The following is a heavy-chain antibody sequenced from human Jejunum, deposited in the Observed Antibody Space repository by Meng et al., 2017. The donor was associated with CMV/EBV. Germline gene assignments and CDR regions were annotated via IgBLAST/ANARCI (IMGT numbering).Heavy chain of an antibody. CDR1: SYY. CDR3: ARRGSTWYRAHFWDY. Sequence: SYYISWLRQAPGQGREWMGGITPFSGLPDYAQNFQGFQGRQPRLTITTTESKTTVYMELTSLRSGDTAVYFCARRGSTWYRAHFWDYWGQGTLVTVSS. V-gene: IGHV1-69*05. CDR2: ITPFSGLP. D-gene: IGHD6-13*01. J-gene: IGHJ4*02.